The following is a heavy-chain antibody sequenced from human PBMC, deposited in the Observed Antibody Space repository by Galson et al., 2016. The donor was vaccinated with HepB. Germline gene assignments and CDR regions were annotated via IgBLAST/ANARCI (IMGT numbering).Heavy chain of an antibody. CDR1: GFTFSNFD. CDR3: ATVQRLDTFLF. D-gene: IGHD6-25*01. V-gene: IGHV3-23*01. Sequence: SLRLSCAASGFTFSNFDMSWIRQAPGKGLEWVAAISGGGGKTYYADSVKGRVTISRDNAKKTPYLEMNSLRAEDTAVYYCATVQRLDTFLFWGQGTRVTVSS. J-gene: IGHJ4*02. CDR2: ISGGGGKT.